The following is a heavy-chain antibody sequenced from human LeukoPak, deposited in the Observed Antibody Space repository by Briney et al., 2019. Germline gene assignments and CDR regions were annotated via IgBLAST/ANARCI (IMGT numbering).Heavy chain of an antibody. CDR1: GYTFTSYG. Sequence: ASVKVSCKASGYTFTSYGISWVRQAPGQGLEWMGWISAYNGNTNYAQKLQGRVTMTTDTSTSTAYMELRSLRSDDTAVYYCARGLYEPGCYYDSSGYPGGFDPWGQGTLVTVSS. V-gene: IGHV1-18*01. CDR3: ARGLYEPGCYYDSSGYPGGFDP. D-gene: IGHD3-22*01. J-gene: IGHJ5*02. CDR2: ISAYNGNT.